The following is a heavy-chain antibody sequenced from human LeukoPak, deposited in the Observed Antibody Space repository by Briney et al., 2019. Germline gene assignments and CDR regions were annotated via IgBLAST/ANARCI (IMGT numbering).Heavy chain of an antibody. J-gene: IGHJ4*02. V-gene: IGHV1-2*02. CDR3: ARGGYSSGWYSDY. D-gene: IGHD6-19*01. Sequence: ASVKVSCKASGYTFTGYYMHWVRQAPGQGLEWMGWINPNSGGTNYAQKFQGRVTTTRDTSISTAYMELSRLRSDDTAVYYCARGGYSSGWYSDYWGQGTLVTVSS. CDR2: INPNSGGT. CDR1: GYTFTGYY.